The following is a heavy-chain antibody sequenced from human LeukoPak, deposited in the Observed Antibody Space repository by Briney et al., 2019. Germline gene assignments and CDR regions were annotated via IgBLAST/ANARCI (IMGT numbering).Heavy chain of an antibody. V-gene: IGHV3-33*01. CDR3: ARDGAYSSSWYSTDPTSNWLDP. Sequence: GRSLRLSCAASGFTFSSYGMHWVRQAPGKGLEWVAVIWYDGSNKYYADSVKGRFTISRDNSKNTLYLQMNSLRAEDTAVYYCARDGAYSSSWYSTDPTSNWLDPWGQGTLVTVSS. CDR2: IWYDGSNK. CDR1: GFTFSSYG. J-gene: IGHJ5*02. D-gene: IGHD6-13*01.